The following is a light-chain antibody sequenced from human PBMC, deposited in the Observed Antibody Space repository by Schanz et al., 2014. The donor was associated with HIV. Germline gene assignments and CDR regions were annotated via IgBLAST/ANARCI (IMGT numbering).Light chain of an antibody. CDR2: GNS. Sequence: QSVLTQPPSVSGAPGQRVTISCTGSSSNIGAGYDVHWYQQLPGTAPKLLIYGNSNRPSGVPDRFSGSKSGTSASLAISGLQSEDEADYHCAAWDDSLSGNWVFGGGTKLTVL. CDR1: SSNIGAGYD. CDR3: AAWDDSLSGNWV. V-gene: IGLV1-40*01. J-gene: IGLJ3*02.